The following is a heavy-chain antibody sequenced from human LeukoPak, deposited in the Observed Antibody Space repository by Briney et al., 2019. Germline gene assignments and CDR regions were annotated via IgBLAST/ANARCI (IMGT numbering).Heavy chain of an antibody. CDR3: AKDSALYYIDV. D-gene: IGHD3-10*01. Sequence: GGSLRLSCAASGFTFNNYGMHWVRQAPGKGLEWVAFIRYNGNNQYYADSVKGRFTISRDNSKNTLYLQMNSLKGDDTAVYYCAKDSALYYIDVWGKGTTVIISS. J-gene: IGHJ6*03. V-gene: IGHV3-30*02. CDR2: IRYNGNNQ. CDR1: GFTFNNYG.